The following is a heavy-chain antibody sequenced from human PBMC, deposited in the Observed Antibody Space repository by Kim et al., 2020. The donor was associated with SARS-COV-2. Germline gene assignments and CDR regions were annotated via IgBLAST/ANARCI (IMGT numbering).Heavy chain of an antibody. D-gene: IGHD3-22*01. CDR2: IYSSGTT. J-gene: IGHJ4*02. V-gene: IGHV4-59*01. CDR1: GGSISPYY. CDR3: ARDGSGYLY. Sequence: SETLSLTCTVSGGSISPYYWSWNRQPPGKGLEWIGYIYSSGTTNYNPSLKSRVTMSVDTSKNQFSLRLSSVTAADTADYYCARDGSGYLYWGQGTLVTVSS.